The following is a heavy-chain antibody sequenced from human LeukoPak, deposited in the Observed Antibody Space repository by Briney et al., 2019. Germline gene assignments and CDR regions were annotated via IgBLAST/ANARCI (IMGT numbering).Heavy chain of an antibody. CDR2: IWYDGSNK. CDR3: ARGLYDYVWGSYRAHDAFDI. J-gene: IGHJ3*02. D-gene: IGHD3-16*02. CDR1: GFTFSSYG. Sequence: PGGSLRLSCAASGFTFSSYGMHWVRQAPGKGLEWVGVIWYDGSNKYYADSVKGRFTISRDNSKNTLYLQMNSLRAEDTAVHCCARGLYDYVWGSYRAHDAFDIWGQGTMVTVSS. V-gene: IGHV3-33*01.